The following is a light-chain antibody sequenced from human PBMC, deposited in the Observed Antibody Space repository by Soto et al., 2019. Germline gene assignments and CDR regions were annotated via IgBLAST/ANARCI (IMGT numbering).Light chain of an antibody. V-gene: IGKV3-20*01. Sequence: EIVMAQSPATLSVSPGERATLSCRASQSVSSNLAWYQQKPGQAPRLLIYGASSRATGIPDRFSGSGSGTDFTLTISRLEPEEFAVYYCQQYGSSPLTFGGGTKVDIK. CDR1: QSVSSN. CDR3: QQYGSSPLT. CDR2: GAS. J-gene: IGKJ4*01.